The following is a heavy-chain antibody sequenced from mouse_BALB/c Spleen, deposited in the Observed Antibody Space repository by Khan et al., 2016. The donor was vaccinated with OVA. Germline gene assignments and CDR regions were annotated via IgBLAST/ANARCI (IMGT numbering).Heavy chain of an antibody. CDR2: ISSVGTYT. CDR3: ANGNYGWFAY. CDR1: GFTFSSFA. Sequence: EVELVESGGGLVKPGGSLKLSCTASGFTFSSFAMSWVRQTPETRLEWVATISSVGTYTYYPDSVKGRFTISRDNAKNTLYLQMNSLRSEDTAMYYCANGNYGWFAYWGQGTLVTVSA. D-gene: IGHD2-1*01. J-gene: IGHJ3*01. V-gene: IGHV5-9-1*01.